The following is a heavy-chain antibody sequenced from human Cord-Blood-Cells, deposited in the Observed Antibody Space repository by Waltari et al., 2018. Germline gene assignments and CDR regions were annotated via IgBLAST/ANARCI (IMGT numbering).Heavy chain of an antibody. Sequence: VQLVQSGAEVKTPGSSVTVSCKAAGGIFSSYAISWVRQPPGQGLEWMGGIIPIFGTANYAQKFQGRVTITADESTSTAYMELSSLRSEDTAVYYCAREVGALVRFAFDIWGQGTMVTVSS. CDR2: IIPIFGTA. V-gene: IGHV1-69*01. J-gene: IGHJ3*02. D-gene: IGHD1-26*01. CDR3: AREVGALVRFAFDI. CDR1: GGIFSSYA.